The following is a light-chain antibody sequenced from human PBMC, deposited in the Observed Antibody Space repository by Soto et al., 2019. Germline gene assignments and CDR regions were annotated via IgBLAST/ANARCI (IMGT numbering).Light chain of an antibody. V-gene: IGKV3-11*01. J-gene: IGKJ1*01. Sequence: EIVLTQSPATLSVSPGERGTLSCRASQSVSSYLAWYQQKPGQAPRLLIYDASNRATGIPARFSGSGSGTDFTLTISSLEPEDFAVYYCQQRSNWPWTFGQGTKLDI. CDR2: DAS. CDR1: QSVSSY. CDR3: QQRSNWPWT.